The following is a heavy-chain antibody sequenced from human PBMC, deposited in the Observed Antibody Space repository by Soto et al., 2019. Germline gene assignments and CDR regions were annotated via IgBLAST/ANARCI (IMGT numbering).Heavy chain of an antibody. Sequence: ASVKVSCKASGYTFTSYYMHWVRQAPGQGLEWMGMINPCGGSTSYAQKLQGRVTMTTDTSTSTAYMELRSLRSDDTAVYYCAIKVGAKTTYFDYWGQGTLVTVSS. V-gene: IGHV1-46*01. CDR3: AIKVGAKTTYFDY. D-gene: IGHD1-26*01. CDR2: INPCGGST. CDR1: GYTFTSYY. J-gene: IGHJ4*02.